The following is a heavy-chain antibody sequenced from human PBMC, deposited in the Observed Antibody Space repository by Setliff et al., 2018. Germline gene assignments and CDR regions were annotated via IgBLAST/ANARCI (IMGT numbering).Heavy chain of an antibody. CDR3: VRPGGTTVVARHFDY. Sequence: LETLSLTCTVSDDSFTSSRYYWGWIRQAPGSGLEWIGSISYSGTPYYNASVESRVTISIDTSRNQFSLELRSVTVADTATYYCVRPGGTTVVARHFDYWGSGILVTVSS. D-gene: IGHD2-15*01. V-gene: IGHV4-39*01. CDR2: ISYSGTP. CDR1: DDSFTSSRYY. J-gene: IGHJ4*01.